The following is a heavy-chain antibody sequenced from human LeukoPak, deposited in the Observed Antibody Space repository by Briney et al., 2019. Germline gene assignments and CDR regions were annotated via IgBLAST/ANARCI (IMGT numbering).Heavy chain of an antibody. V-gene: IGHV5-51*01. J-gene: IGHJ6*04. Sequence: GESLKISCKGSGYSFTSYWIGWVRQMPGKGLEWMGIIYAGDSDIRYSPSSQGQVTISADKSISTAYLQWSSLKASDTAMFYCARLPRYSSSQVYYYGMDVWGKGTTVTVSS. CDR1: GYSFTSYW. D-gene: IGHD6-13*01. CDR3: ARLPRYSSSQVYYYGMDV. CDR2: IYAGDSDI.